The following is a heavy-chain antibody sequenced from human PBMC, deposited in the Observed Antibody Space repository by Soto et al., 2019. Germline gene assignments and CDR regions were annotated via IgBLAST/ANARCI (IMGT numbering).Heavy chain of an antibody. D-gene: IGHD2-15*01. CDR1: GYTFTSYY. Sequence: ASVKVSCKASGYTFTSYYMHWVRQAPGQGLEWMGIINPSGGSTSYAQKFQGRVTMTRDTSTSTVYMELSSLRSEDTAVYYCARHPGGRGYYYGMDVWGQGTTVTVSS. CDR3: ARHPGGRGYYYGMDV. CDR2: INPSGGST. J-gene: IGHJ6*02. V-gene: IGHV1-46*01.